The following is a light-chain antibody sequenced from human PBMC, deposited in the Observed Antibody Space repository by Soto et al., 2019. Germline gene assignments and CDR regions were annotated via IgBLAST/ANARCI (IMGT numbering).Light chain of an antibody. V-gene: IGKV1-39*01. CDR2: TAS. Sequence: DIQMTQSPSSLSASIGDRVTITCRASQSISSSLNWYRQRPGRAPQLLIYTASNLQSGVPSRFSGSGSGTDFTLTISSLHPEDFATYYCQQSYSQPPTFGPGTKVDIK. J-gene: IGKJ3*01. CDR3: QQSYSQPPT. CDR1: QSISSS.